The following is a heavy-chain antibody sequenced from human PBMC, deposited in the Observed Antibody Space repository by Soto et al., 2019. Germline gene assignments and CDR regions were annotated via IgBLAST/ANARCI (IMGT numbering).Heavy chain of an antibody. CDR2: IYYSGST. CDR3: ARGSYRIDY. CDR1: GGSISSYY. Sequence: QVQLQESGPGLVKPSETLSLTCTVSGGSISSYYWSWIRQPPGKGLEWIGYIYYSGSTNYNPSLKSRVTISVDTSKNQFSLKLSSVTAVDTAVYYCARGSYRIDYWGQGTLVTVSS. J-gene: IGHJ4*02. D-gene: IGHD3-10*01. V-gene: IGHV4-59*01.